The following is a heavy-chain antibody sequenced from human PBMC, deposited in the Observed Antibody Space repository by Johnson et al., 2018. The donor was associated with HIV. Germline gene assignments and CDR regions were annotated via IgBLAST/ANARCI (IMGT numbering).Heavy chain of an antibody. CDR2: IKQDGSEK. CDR1: GFIISSYW. Sequence: VQLVESGGGLVQPGGSLRLSCAASGFIISSYWMSWVRQAPGKGLEWVANIKQDGSEKYYVDSLKGRFTISRDNAKNSLYLQINSLRAEDTAVYYCNSPGLMIGPPIWGQGTMVTVSS. V-gene: IGHV3-7*02. D-gene: IGHD3-22*01. J-gene: IGHJ3*02. CDR3: NSPGLMIGPPI.